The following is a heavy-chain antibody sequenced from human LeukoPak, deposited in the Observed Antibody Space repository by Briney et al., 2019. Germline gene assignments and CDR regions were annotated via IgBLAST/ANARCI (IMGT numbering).Heavy chain of an antibody. Sequence: GGSLRLSCAASGFTFSSYSMKWVRQAPGKGLEWVSYISSSSSTIQYADSVKGRFTISRDNAKDSLYLQMNGLRAEDTAVYFCARSVFQGAFDIWGQGTLVTVSS. D-gene: IGHD5/OR15-5a*01. V-gene: IGHV3-48*01. CDR1: GFTFSSYS. J-gene: IGHJ3*02. CDR3: ARSVFQGAFDI. CDR2: ISSSSSTI.